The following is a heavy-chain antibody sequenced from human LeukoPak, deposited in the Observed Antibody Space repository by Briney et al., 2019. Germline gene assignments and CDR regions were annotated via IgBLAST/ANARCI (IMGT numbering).Heavy chain of an antibody. Sequence: PGGSLRLSCAASGFSFTASYMTWVRPAPGKGLGCVAYIRPDGSSTYYVDSVKGRFTISRDNAKNSVYLQMNSLRVEDTALYYCSTEPRLLSYWGQGTLVTVSP. CDR1: GFSFTASY. D-gene: IGHD3-10*01. CDR3: STEPRLLSY. V-gene: IGHV3-7*01. J-gene: IGHJ4*02. CDR2: IRPDGSST.